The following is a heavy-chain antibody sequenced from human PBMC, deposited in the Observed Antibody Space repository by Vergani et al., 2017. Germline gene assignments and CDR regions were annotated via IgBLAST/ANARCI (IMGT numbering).Heavy chain of an antibody. CDR1: GGSISSSSYY. D-gene: IGHD2-21*02. CDR2: IYYSGST. V-gene: IGHV4-39*01. J-gene: IGHJ5*02. CDR3: ASDYCGGDCYSGGWFDP. Sequence: QLQLQESGPGLVKPSETLSLTCTVSGGSISSSSYYWGWIRQPPGKGLEWIGSIYYSGSTYYNPSLKSRVTISVDTSKNQFTLKLSSVTDADTAVYYCASDYCGGDCYSGGWFDPWGQGTLVTVSS.